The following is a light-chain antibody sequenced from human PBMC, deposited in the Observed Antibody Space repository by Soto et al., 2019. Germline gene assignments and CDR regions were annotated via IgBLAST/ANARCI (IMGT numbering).Light chain of an antibody. CDR3: QQRSNWPGT. Sequence: EIVLTQSPATLSLSPGERATLSCRASQYVSTYLAWYQQKPGQAPRLLMYDAYNRATGIPARFRGSGSGTDFTLTISSLEPEDSAVYYCQQRSNWPGTFGQGTKVDI. CDR1: QYVSTY. V-gene: IGKV3-11*01. CDR2: DAY. J-gene: IGKJ1*01.